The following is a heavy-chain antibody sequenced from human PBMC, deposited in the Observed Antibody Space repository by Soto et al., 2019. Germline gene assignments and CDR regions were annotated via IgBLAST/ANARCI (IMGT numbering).Heavy chain of an antibody. V-gene: IGHV4-59*01. D-gene: IGHD6-13*01. CDR2: IYDSGSP. Sequence: SETLSLTCTVSVGSISSYFWRLIRQPPGKGLEWIAFIYDSGSPNYNPSLKSRVSASVDRSKNQFSRKLNSVAAAYTAVYYCARGWSSSWPYWGQGALVTLSS. CDR3: ARGWSSSWPY. CDR1: VGSISSYF. J-gene: IGHJ4*02.